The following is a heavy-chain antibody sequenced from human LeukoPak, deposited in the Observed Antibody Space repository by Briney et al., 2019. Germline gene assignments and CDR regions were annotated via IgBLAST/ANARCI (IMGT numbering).Heavy chain of an antibody. CDR2: INHSGST. CDR3: ARFGDGCLDY. CDR1: GDSLTSYY. V-gene: IGHV4-34*01. Sequence: SETLSLTCTVSGDSLTSYYWSWIRQPPGKGLEWIGEINHSGSTNYNPSLKSRVTISVDTSKNQFSLKLSSVTAADTAVYYCARFGDGCLDYWGQGTLVTVSS. J-gene: IGHJ4*02. D-gene: IGHD3-10*01.